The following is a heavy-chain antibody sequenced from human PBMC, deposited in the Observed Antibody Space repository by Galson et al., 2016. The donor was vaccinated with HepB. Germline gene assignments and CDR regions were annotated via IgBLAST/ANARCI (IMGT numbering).Heavy chain of an antibody. CDR3: ARVVEVATFRWGKKKEEYYFDY. Sequence: LSLTCAVSGGSISSGDNSWSWIRQPPGKGLEWIGYIHHSGRTYYNPSLKSRVTISVDRSKNQFSLNLSSVTAADTAVYYCARVVEVATFRWGKKKEEYYFDYWGQGTLVTVSS. V-gene: IGHV4-30-2*01. D-gene: IGHD2-15*01. J-gene: IGHJ4*02. CDR1: GGSISSGDNS. CDR2: IHHSGRT.